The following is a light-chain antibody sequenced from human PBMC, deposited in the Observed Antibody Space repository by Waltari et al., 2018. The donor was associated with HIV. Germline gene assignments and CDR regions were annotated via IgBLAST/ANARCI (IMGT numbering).Light chain of an antibody. V-gene: IGLV2-14*01. CDR3: SSYTRRGTVV. Sequence: QSALTQPASVSGSPGQSIVLPCTGRSSDIGYYDYVSWYQQYPGQAPQALIYEVTSRPSGTSSRFSGSKSATTAFLAISKLQTDDEADYFCSSYTRRGTVVFGGGTRLTVL. CDR2: EVT. CDR1: SSDIGYYDY. J-gene: IGLJ2*01.